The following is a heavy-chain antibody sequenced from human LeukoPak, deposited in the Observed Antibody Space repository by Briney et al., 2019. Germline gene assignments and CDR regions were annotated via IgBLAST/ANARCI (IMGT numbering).Heavy chain of an antibody. CDR1: GFTFSNAW. J-gene: IGHJ4*02. CDR2: IKSKTDGGTT. V-gene: IGHV3-15*01. CDR3: TTPYDYAWGSYRYTGDY. Sequence: GGSLRLSCAASGFTFSNAWMSWVRQAPGKGLEWVGRIKSKTDGGTTDYAAPVKGRFTISRDDSKNTLYLQMNSLKTEDTAVYYCTTPYDYAWGSYRYTGDYWGQGTLVTVSS. D-gene: IGHD3-16*02.